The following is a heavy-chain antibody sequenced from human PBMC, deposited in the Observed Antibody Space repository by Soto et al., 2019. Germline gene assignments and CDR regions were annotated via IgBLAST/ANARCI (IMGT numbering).Heavy chain of an antibody. D-gene: IGHD6-19*01. CDR3: AREVVRVAGTRWFDP. CDR1: GYTFTSYG. V-gene: IGHV1-18*01. CDR2: ISAYNGNT. J-gene: IGHJ5*02. Sequence: ASVTVSCKASGYTFTSYGISWVRQAPGQGLEWMGWISAYNGNTNYAQKLQGRVTMTTDTSTSTAYMELRSLRSDDTAVYYCAREVVRVAGTRWFDPWGQGTLVTAPQ.